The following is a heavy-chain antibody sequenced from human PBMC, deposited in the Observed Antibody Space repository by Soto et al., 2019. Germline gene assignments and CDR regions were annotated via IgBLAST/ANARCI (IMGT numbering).Heavy chain of an antibody. CDR1: GGSVSSGSYY. Sequence: SETLSLTCTVSGGSVSSGSYYWSWIRQPPGKGLEWIGYIYYSGSTNYNPSLKSRVTISVGTSKNQFSLKLSSVTAADTAVYYCASQYYDFWSGFGYYFDYWGQGTLVTVSS. CDR2: IYYSGST. V-gene: IGHV4-61*01. J-gene: IGHJ4*02. D-gene: IGHD3-3*01. CDR3: ASQYYDFWSGFGYYFDY.